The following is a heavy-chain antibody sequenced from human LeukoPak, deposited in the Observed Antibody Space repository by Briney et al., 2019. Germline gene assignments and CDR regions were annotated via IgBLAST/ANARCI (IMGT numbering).Heavy chain of an antibody. CDR3: ASGYYDFWSGYSYYFDY. V-gene: IGHV4-30-4*01. J-gene: IGHJ4*02. CDR2: IYYSGST. CDR1: GGSISSGDYY. D-gene: IGHD3-3*01. Sequence: PSQTLSLTCTVSGGSISSGDYYWSWIRQPPGKGLEWIGYIYYSGSTYYNPSLKSRVTISVDTPKNQFSLKLSSVTAADTAVYYCASGYYDFWSGYSYYFDYWGQGTLVTVSS.